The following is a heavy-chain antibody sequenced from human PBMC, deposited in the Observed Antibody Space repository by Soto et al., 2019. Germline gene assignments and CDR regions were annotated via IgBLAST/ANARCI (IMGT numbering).Heavy chain of an antibody. J-gene: IGHJ4*02. CDR1: GFTFRDYA. CDR3: AKLLRPGLQFFDF. Sequence: GGSLRLSSAAAGFTFRDYAMSWVRQAPGKGLDWVSAISSSGDHTFYADSVKGRFTISRDNSKNTLYLQVNSLRAEDTAVYYCAKLLRPGLQFFDFWGQGTLVTVSS. V-gene: IGHV3-23*01. CDR2: ISSSGDHT. D-gene: IGHD4-4*01.